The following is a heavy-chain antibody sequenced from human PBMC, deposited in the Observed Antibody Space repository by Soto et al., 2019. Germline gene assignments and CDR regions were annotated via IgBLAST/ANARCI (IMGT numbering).Heavy chain of an antibody. D-gene: IGHD3-10*01. J-gene: IGHJ4*02. CDR1: GDTFSFYT. CDR3: ATKYGSGSTHFDY. CDR2: LIPMVGMA. Sequence: QVQLVQSGAEVKKHGSSVRLSCTASGDTFSFYTISWVRQAPGQGPEWMGRLIPMVGMADYPQKFQGRVTISEDKSTSTAYMVLSSLRSDDTAVYFCATKYGSGSTHFDYWAQGTLVTVSS. V-gene: IGHV1-69*02.